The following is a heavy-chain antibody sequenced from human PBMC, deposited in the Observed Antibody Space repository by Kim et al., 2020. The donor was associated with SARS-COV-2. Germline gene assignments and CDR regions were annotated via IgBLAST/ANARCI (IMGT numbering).Heavy chain of an antibody. CDR2: ISGSGGST. D-gene: IGHD6-19*01. CDR3: AKESGQKGYSSGGYYFDY. J-gene: IGHJ4*02. CDR1: GFTFSSYA. V-gene: IGHV3-23*01. Sequence: GGSLRLSCAASGFTFSSYAMSWVRQAPGKGLEWVSAISGSGGSTYYADSVKGRFTISRDNSKNTLYLQMNSLRAEDTAVYYCAKESGQKGYSSGGYYFDYWGQGTLVTVSS.